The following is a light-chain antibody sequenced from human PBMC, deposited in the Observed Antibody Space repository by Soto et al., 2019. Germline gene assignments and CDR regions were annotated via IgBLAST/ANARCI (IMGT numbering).Light chain of an antibody. CDR3: QQYSKFPLT. CDR2: DAS. V-gene: IGKV1-33*01. CDR1: QDIKNY. J-gene: IGKJ5*01. Sequence: DIQMTQSPSSLSASVGDRVTITCQASQDIKNYLNWYQQKSGKAPKLLIYDASDLETGVPSRFSGSGSGTDFTFTINSLQPEDIATYYCQQYSKFPLTFGQGTRLEIK.